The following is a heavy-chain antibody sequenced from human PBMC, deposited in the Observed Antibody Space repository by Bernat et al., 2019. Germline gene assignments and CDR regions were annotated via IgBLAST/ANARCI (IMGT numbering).Heavy chain of an antibody. CDR3: ARKAGTGALDY. Sequence: EVQLVESGGSLVQPGGSLRLSCAASGFTFSSSWMHWVRQAPGKGLVWVSRINSDGSSTSYADSVKGRFTISRDNAKNTLYLQMNSLRADDTAVDYCARKAGTGALDYWDQGTLVTVSS. V-gene: IGHV3-74*01. CDR1: GFTFSSSW. D-gene: IGHD1-1*01. J-gene: IGHJ4*02. CDR2: INSDGSST.